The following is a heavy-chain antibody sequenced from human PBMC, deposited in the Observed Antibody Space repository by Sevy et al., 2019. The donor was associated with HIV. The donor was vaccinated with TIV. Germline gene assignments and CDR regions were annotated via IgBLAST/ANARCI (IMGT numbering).Heavy chain of an antibody. CDR1: GFAFYDYS. V-gene: IGHV3-23*01. J-gene: IGHJ4*02. D-gene: IGHD2-8*01. Sequence: GGSLRLSCAASGFAFYDYSMSWIRQAPGKGLEWVATLSFGCGKINYADSVKGRFTISRDNSKNSFYLQMDNLRVEDTPLYYCAREGCTRSHAYWGQGTRVTVSS. CDR2: LSFGCGKI. CDR3: AREGCTRSHAY.